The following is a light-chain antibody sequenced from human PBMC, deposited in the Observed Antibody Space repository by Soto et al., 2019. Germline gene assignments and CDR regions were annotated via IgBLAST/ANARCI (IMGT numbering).Light chain of an antibody. J-gene: IGKJ1*01. Sequence: EIVLTQSPATLSLSPGERVTLSCRASQSVNSNYLAWYQQKPGQSPRLLIYAASSRATGVPDRFSGSGSGTDFSLIIGRLEPEDFAVYICQQYGASPWTFGQGTKVDIK. V-gene: IGKV3-20*01. CDR1: QSVNSNY. CDR3: QQYGASPWT. CDR2: AAS.